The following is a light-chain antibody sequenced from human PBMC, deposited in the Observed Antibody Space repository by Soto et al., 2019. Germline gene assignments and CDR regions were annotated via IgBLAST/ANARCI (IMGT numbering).Light chain of an antibody. CDR2: GAS. V-gene: IGKV3-20*01. J-gene: IGKJ1*01. CDR1: QTVDTNY. Sequence: EIVLTQSPGTLSLSPGERATLSCRASQTVDTNYLAWYQQIPDQAPRLLIYGASTRATGIPDRFSGSGSGTDFTLTISRLVPEDSAVYYCQQYATSPWTFGQETKVEIK. CDR3: QQYATSPWT.